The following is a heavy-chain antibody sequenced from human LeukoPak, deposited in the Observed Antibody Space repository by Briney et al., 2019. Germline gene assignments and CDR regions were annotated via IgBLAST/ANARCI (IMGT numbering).Heavy chain of an antibody. Sequence: ASVKVSCKVSGYTLTELSIHWVRQSPGKGPEWIGGSDPEDGEPVYLQKLEGRVTMTEDTSTDTAYMELTSLRSEDTAVYYCATVWPRLNSAYDAQFDFWGQGTLVTVSS. D-gene: IGHD5-12*01. CDR2: SDPEDGEP. CDR3: ATVWPRLNSAYDAQFDF. V-gene: IGHV1-24*01. CDR1: GYTLTELS. J-gene: IGHJ4*02.